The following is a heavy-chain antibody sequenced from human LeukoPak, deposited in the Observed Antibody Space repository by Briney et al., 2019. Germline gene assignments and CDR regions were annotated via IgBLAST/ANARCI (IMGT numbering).Heavy chain of an antibody. J-gene: IGHJ5*02. V-gene: IGHV4-34*01. Sequence: TSETLSLTCAVYGGSFSGYYWSWIRQPPGKGLEWIGEINHSGSTNYNPSLKSRVTISVDTSKNQFSLKLSSVTAADTAVYYCARAWGVPWGQGTLVTVSS. D-gene: IGHD3-10*01. CDR2: INHSGST. CDR3: ARAWGVP. CDR1: GGSFSGYY.